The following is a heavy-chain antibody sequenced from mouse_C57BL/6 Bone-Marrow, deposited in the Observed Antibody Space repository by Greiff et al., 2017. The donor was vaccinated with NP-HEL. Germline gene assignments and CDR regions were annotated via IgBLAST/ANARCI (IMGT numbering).Heavy chain of an antibody. D-gene: IGHD5-5*01. J-gene: IGHJ1*03. V-gene: IGHV1-9*01. CDR1: GYTFTGYW. Sequence: VKLQESGAELMKPGASVKLSCKASGYTFTGYWIEWVKQRPGHGLEWIGEILPGSGCTNYTEKVKGKATFTADTSSNPAYMQLSSLTTEDSAIYYCAKDYPFAYWGTGTTVTVAS. CDR2: ILPGSGCT. CDR3: AKDYPFAY.